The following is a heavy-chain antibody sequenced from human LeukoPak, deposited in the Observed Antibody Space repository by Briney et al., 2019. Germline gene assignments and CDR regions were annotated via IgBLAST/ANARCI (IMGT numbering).Heavy chain of an antibody. Sequence: SETLSLTCTVSGGSISSYYWSWIRQPPGKGLEWIGYIYYSGSANYNPSLKSRVTISVDTSKNQFSLKLSSVTAADTAVYYCARDSDRYSPDYYYGMDVWGQGTTVTVSS. J-gene: IGHJ6*02. D-gene: IGHD1-1*01. CDR2: IYYSGSA. CDR1: GGSISSYY. V-gene: IGHV4-59*01. CDR3: ARDSDRYSPDYYYGMDV.